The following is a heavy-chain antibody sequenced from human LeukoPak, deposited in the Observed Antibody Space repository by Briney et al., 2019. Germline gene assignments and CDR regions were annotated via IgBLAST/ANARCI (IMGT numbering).Heavy chain of an antibody. CDR2: INPNSGGT. D-gene: IGHD2-2*01. J-gene: IGHJ5*02. Sequence: GASVKVSCKASGYTFTSNAMNWVRQAPGQGLEWMGWINPNSGGTNYAQKFQGRVTMTRDTSISTAYMELSRLRSDDTAVYYCAKSGYCSSTSCPDNWFDPWGQGALVTVSS. CDR3: AKSGYCSSTSCPDNWFDP. CDR1: GYTFTSNA. V-gene: IGHV1-2*02.